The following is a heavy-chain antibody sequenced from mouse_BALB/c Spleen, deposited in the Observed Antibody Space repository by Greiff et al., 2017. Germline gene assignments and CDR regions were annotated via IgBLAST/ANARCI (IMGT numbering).Heavy chain of an antibody. D-gene: IGHD1-1*01. CDR1: GYAFTNYL. Sequence: QVQLKQSGAELVRPGTSVKVSCKASGYAFTNYLIEWVKQRPGQGLEWIGVINPGSGGTNYNEKFKGKATLTADKSSSTAYMQLSSLTSDDSAVYFCARNYGSSPWFAYWGQGTLVTVSA. J-gene: IGHJ3*01. V-gene: IGHV1-54*01. CDR3: ARNYGSSPWFAY. CDR2: INPGSGGT.